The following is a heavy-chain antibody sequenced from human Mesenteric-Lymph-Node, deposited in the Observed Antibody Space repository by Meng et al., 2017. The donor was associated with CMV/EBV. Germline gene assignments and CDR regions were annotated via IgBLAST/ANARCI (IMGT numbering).Heavy chain of an antibody. CDR2: IYYTGST. CDR3: ARGGTNPYDAFDI. J-gene: IGHJ3*02. V-gene: IGHV4-59*01. CDR1: GSSIRSYY. Sequence: SQTLSLTCAVSGSSIRSYYCNWIRQPPGKRLEWIGYIYYTGSTNYSPSLKSRVTISVDTSKNQFSLRLTSVTAADTAVYFCARGGTNPYDAFDIWGQGTMVTVSS. D-gene: IGHD1-26*01.